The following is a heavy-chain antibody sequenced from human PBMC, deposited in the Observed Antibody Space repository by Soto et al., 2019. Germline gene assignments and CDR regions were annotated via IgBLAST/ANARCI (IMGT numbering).Heavy chain of an antibody. Sequence: EVQLLESGGDLVQPGGSLRLSCAASGFTFSSYAMSWVRQAPGKGLEWVSSINIVGGATNFADSVKGRFTISRDDSKNTVYLQMNSLRAEDTAVYYCAKNYFFDSWGQGTPVTVSS. CDR3: AKNYFFDS. CDR2: INIVGGAT. CDR1: GFTFSSYA. V-gene: IGHV3-23*01. J-gene: IGHJ4*02.